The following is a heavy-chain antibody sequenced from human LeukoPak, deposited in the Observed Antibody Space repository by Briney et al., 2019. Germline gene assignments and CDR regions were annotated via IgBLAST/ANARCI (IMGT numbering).Heavy chain of an antibody. CDR1: GFTFSSYG. V-gene: IGHV3-30*18. CDR3: AKEGPTALGVPAHYGMDV. J-gene: IGHJ6*04. D-gene: IGHD2-2*01. CDR2: ISYDGSNK. Sequence: GRSLRLSCAASGFTFSSYGMHWVRQAPGKGLEWVAVISYDGSNKYYADSVKGLFTISRDNSKNTLYLQMNSLRAEDTAVYYCAKEGPTALGVPAHYGMDVWGKGTTVTVSS.